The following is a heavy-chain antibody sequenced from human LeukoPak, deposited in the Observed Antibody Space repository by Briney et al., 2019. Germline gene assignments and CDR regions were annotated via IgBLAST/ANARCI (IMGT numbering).Heavy chain of an antibody. CDR2: VNPSGGST. V-gene: IGHV1-46*01. J-gene: IGHJ4*02. CDR1: GYTFTSYY. CDR3: ARRHKHYYQIDY. Sequence: ASVKLSCKASGYTFTSYYLHWVRQAPGQGLEWMGMVNPSGGSTSYAQKFQGRVTMTRDTSPTTVYMELSSLRSDDTAVFYCARRHKHYYQIDYWGQGTLVTVSS. D-gene: IGHD1-26*01.